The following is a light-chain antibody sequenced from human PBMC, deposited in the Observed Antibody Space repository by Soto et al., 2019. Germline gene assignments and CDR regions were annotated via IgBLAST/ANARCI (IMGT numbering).Light chain of an antibody. CDR2: DAS. V-gene: IGKV3-15*01. CDR1: QSVSTN. Sequence: EIVMTQSPATLSVSPGERATLSCRASQSVSTNLAWYQQKPGQAPRLLIFDASSRATGIPARFSGSGSGTEFTLTISSLQSEDCALYYCQQYNNWPPLTFGGGTKVEIK. CDR3: QQYNNWPPLT. J-gene: IGKJ4*01.